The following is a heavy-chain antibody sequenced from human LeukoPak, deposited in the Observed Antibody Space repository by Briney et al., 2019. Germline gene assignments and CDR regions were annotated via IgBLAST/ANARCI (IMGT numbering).Heavy chain of an antibody. CDR1: GGSISSYY. D-gene: IGHD3-3*01. CDR3: ARGFHYDFWSGYLDPYYYYGMDV. Sequence: SETLSLTCTVTGGSISSYYWSWIRQPPGKGLEWIGYIYYSGSTNYNPSLKSRVTISVDTSKNQFSLKLSSVTAADTAVYYCARGFHYDFWSGYLDPYYYYGMDVWGQGTTVTVSS. V-gene: IGHV4-59*01. CDR2: IYYSGST. J-gene: IGHJ6*02.